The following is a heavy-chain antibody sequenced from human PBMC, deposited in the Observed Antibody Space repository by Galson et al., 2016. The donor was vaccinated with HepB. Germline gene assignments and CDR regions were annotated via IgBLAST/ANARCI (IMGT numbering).Heavy chain of an antibody. V-gene: IGHV3-33*01. J-gene: IGHJ4*02. CDR3: ARVMHVAAVAAFDF. CDR1: EFTFSTYG. D-gene: IGHD6-19*01. Sequence: SLRPSCPASEFTFSTYGMHWVRPAPGKGLEWVALIRHDGSNKNYADAVKGRFTISSDNPKNTLYLQMNSLTVEDTAVYYCARVMHVAAVAAFDFWGRGTLVSVSS. CDR2: IRHDGSNK.